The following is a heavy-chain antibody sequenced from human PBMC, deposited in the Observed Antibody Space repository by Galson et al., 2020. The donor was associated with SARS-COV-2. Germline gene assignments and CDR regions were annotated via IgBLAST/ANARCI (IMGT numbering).Heavy chain of an antibody. CDR1: GFTFSRDG. V-gene: IGHV3-33*01. Sequence: GESLKISCAASGFTFSRDGMHWVRQAPDKGLEWVAVIWYDGSNKYYADSVRGRFTISRDNSMNTLYLQMNSLRVEDTAVYYCARGLGRGYFDYWGRGTLVTVSS. CDR3: ARGLGRGYFDY. CDR2: IWYDGSNK. J-gene: IGHJ4*02. D-gene: IGHD3-10*01.